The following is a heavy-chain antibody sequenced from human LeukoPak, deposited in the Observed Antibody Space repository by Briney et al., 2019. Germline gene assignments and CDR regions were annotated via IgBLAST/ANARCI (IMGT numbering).Heavy chain of an antibody. D-gene: IGHD3-10*01. V-gene: IGHV3-23*01. CDR2: ISSSGGIT. J-gene: IGHJ4*02. CDR3: AKDRSYGSGSYGDLDY. Sequence: PGGSLRLTCAACGFTFNSYAMSWVRQAPGKGLEWVSAISSSGGITKFADSVKGRFTISRDNSRNTLYLQMNSLRAEDTAVYYCAKDRSYGSGSYGDLDYWGQGTLVTVSS. CDR1: GFTFNSYA.